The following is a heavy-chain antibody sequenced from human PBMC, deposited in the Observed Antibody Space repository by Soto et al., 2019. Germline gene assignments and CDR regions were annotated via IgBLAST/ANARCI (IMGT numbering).Heavy chain of an antibody. CDR3: ARRGTTTHFDL. CDR1: GGSISSSSYY. J-gene: IGHJ2*01. V-gene: IGHV4-39*01. Sequence: QLQLQESGPGLVKPSETLSLTCTVSGGSISSSSYYWGWIRQPPGKGLEWIGSIYYSGSTSYNPXXXXPXXXSXXXXXXXXXXXXXSVXXAXTXVXYCARRGTTTHFDLWGRGTLVTVSS. CDR2: IYYSGST. D-gene: IGHD4-4*01.